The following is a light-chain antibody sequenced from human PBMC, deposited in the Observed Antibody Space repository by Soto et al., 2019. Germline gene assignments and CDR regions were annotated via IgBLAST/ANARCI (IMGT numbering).Light chain of an antibody. CDR3: SSYRRGSTYV. J-gene: IGLJ1*01. Sequence: QSVLTQPAAVSGSPGQSITVSCTGTSSDVGGYNYVSWYQHPGKAPRLMIYDVTNRPSGVSDRFSGSKSGNTASLTISGLQAEDEADYYCSSYRRGSTYVFGTGTKVTVL. V-gene: IGLV2-14*03. CDR1: SSDVGGYNY. CDR2: DVT.